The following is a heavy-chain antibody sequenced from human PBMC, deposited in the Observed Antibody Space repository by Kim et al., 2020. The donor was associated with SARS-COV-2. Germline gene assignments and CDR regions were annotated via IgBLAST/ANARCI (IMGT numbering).Heavy chain of an antibody. CDR1: GFTSSNYV. D-gene: IGHD1-26*01. Sequence: GGSLRLSCAVSGFTSSNYVMYWVRQAPGKGLEWVSCIGSSGSPIYYADSVKGRFTISRDNAKNSLFLQMNSLRDEDTAVYYCARGLVAATSRVFDYWGQGTLVTISS. V-gene: IGHV3-48*02. CDR3: ARGLVAATSRVFDY. J-gene: IGHJ4*02. CDR2: IGSSGSPI.